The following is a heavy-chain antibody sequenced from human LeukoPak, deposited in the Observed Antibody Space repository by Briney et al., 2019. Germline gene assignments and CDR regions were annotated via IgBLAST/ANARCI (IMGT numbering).Heavy chain of an antibody. D-gene: IGHD3-16*01. J-gene: IGHJ6*02. V-gene: IGHV3-7*01. CDR3: GYYVYGMDV. Sequence: GGSLRLSCAASGFTFSSYWMSGVRQAPGKGLEWVANIKQDGSEKYYVDSVKGRFTISRDNAKNSLYLQMNSLRAEDTAVYYCGYYVYGMDVWGQGTTVTVS. CDR2: IKQDGSEK. CDR1: GFTFSSYW.